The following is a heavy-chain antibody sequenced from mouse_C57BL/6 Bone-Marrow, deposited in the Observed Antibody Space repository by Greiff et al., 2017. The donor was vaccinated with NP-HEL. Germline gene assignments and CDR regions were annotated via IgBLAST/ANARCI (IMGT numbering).Heavy chain of an antibody. CDR1: GYTFTDYY. D-gene: IGHD2-12*01. V-gene: IGHV1-19*01. CDR3: APYSNDEAWFAY. Sequence: VQLKESGPVLVKPGASVKMSCKASGYTFTDYYMNWVKQSHGKSLEWIGVINPYNGGTSYNQKFKGKATLTVDKSSSTAYMELNSLTSEDSAVYYCAPYSNDEAWFAYWGQGTLVTVSA. J-gene: IGHJ3*01. CDR2: INPYNGGT.